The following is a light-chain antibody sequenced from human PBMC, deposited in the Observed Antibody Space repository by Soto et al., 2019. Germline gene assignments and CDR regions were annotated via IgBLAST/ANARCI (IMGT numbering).Light chain of an antibody. V-gene: IGLV2-14*01. J-gene: IGLJ1*01. CDR1: SSDVGGYNY. CDR2: DVT. Sequence: QSLLTQPASVSGSPGQSITSSCTGTSSDVGGYNYVSWYQQHPGKAPKLMIYDVTNRPSGVSSRFSGSKSGNTASLTISGLQAEDEADYYCASYTSSATYVVGTGTKVTVL. CDR3: ASYTSSATYV.